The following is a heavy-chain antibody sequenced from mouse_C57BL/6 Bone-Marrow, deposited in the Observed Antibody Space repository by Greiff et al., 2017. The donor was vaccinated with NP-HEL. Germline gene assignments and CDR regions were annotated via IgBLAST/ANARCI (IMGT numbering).Heavy chain of an antibody. V-gene: IGHV2-9-1*01. CDR3: ARNHYGNPFAY. D-gene: IGHD2-1*01. J-gene: IGHJ3*01. Sequence: VQGVESGPGLVAPSQSLSITCTVSGFSLTSYAISWVRQPPGKGLEWLGVIWTGGGTNYNSALKSSLSISKHNSKSQVFLKMNSLQSDDTARYYCARNHYGNPFAYWGQGTLVTVSA. CDR1: GFSLTSYA. CDR2: IWTGGGT.